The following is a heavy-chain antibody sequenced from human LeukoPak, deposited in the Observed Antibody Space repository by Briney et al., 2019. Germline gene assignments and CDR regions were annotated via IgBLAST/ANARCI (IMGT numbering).Heavy chain of an antibody. CDR2: ISSSSSYI. D-gene: IGHD3-22*01. CDR3: ARDWQYYYDSSGKVHFDY. V-gene: IGHV3-21*01. Sequence: PGGSLRLSCAASGFTFSSYSMNWVRQAPGKGLEWVSSISSSSSYIYYADPVKGRFTISRDNAKNSLYLQMNSLRAEDTAVYYCARDWQYYYDSSGKVHFDYWGQGTLVTVSS. CDR1: GFTFSSYS. J-gene: IGHJ4*02.